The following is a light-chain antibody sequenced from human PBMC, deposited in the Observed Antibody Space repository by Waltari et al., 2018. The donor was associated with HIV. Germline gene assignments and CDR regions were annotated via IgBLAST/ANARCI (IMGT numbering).Light chain of an antibody. V-gene: IGLV1-51*01. CDR2: DNN. J-gene: IGLJ2*01. Sequence: QSVLTQPPSVSAAPGQKVTISCSGSSSNIGSNYVSWYQQLPGTAPKFLIYDNNKRPSGIPDRFSGSKSGTSATLGITGLQTGDEADYCCATWDSSLSAVVFGGGTKLTVL. CDR3: ATWDSSLSAVV. CDR1: SSNIGSNY.